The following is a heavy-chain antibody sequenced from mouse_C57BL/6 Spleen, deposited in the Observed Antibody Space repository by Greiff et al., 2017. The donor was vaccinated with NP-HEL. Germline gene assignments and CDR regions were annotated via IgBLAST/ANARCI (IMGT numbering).Heavy chain of an antibody. J-gene: IGHJ4*01. D-gene: IGHD2-4*01. CDR3: ERGYDDDGRDD. CDR1: GYSFTGYY. CDR2: INPSTGGT. Sequence: VQLQQSGPELVKPGASVKISCKASGYSFTGYYMNWVKQSPEKSLEWIGEINPSTGGTTYNQKFKAKATLTVDKSSSTAYMQLKSLTSEDSAVDYCERGYDDDGRDDGGKGNSVTVAA. V-gene: IGHV1-42*01.